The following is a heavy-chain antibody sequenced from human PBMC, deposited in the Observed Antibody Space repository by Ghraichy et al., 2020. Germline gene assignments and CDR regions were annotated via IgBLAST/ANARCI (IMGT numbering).Heavy chain of an antibody. D-gene: IGHD2-21*01. Sequence: SETLSLTCTVSGGSISSSSYYWGWVRQPPGKGLEWLGIIYYTGRTYYNPSLNSRVTISVDTSRNQFSLELNSVTAADTSVYYCARSPPTRYSGGGENREWAFNWFDHWGQGTLVTVSS. V-gene: IGHV4-39*01. J-gene: IGHJ5*02. CDR1: GGSISSSSYY. CDR2: IYYTGRT. CDR3: ARSPPTRYSGGGENREWAFNWFDH.